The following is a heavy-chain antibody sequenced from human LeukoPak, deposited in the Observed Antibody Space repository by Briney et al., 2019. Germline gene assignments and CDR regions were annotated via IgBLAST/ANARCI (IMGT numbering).Heavy chain of an antibody. CDR3: TTDHTDINRYIGLGGTGVL. J-gene: IGHJ4*02. Sequence: GGSLRLSCAASGFTFSRAWMSWVRQAPGKGLEWVGHIKSKGDGETTDYGAPVKDRFTISRDDSKNTLYLQMNNLQSEDTALYYCTTDHTDINRYIGLGGTGVLWGQGTLAIVSS. CDR2: IKSKGDGETT. D-gene: IGHD2-2*02. V-gene: IGHV3-15*01. CDR1: GFTFSRAW.